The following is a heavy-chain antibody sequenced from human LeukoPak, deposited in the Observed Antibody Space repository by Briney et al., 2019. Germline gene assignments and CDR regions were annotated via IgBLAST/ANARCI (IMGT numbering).Heavy chain of an antibody. CDR1: GYTFTGYY. Sequence: GASVKVSCKASGYTFTGYYMHWVRQAPGQGLEWMGWVNPNSGGTNYAQKFQGRVTMTRDTSITTVYMEVSSLTSDDTAVYYCARGPILGLDYWGQGTLVTVSS. CDR2: VNPNSGGT. CDR3: ARGPILGLDY. J-gene: IGHJ4*02. D-gene: IGHD3-16*01. V-gene: IGHV1-2*02.